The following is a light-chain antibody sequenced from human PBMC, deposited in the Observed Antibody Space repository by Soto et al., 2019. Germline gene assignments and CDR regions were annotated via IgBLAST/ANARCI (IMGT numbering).Light chain of an antibody. V-gene: IGKV1-27*01. J-gene: IGKJ3*01. CDR2: AAS. Sequence: DIQMTQSPSSLSASIGDRVTITCRASQGISDFLAWYQQKPGKVPKLLIYAASTLQSGVPSRFSGSGSGTDFTLTISSLQPEDVATYYCHKYNSAPFTFGPGTKVDIK. CDR3: HKYNSAPFT. CDR1: QGISDF.